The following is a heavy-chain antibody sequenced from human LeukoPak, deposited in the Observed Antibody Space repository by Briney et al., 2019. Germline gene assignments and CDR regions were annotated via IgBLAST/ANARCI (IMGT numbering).Heavy chain of an antibody. V-gene: IGHV1-2*02. J-gene: IGHJ4*02. D-gene: IGHD2-15*01. CDR2: INPNSGGT. CDR1: RYTFTGYY. Sequence: GASVKVSCKASRYTFTGYYIHWVRQAPGQGLEWMGWINPNSGGTNYAQKFQGRVTMTRDTSISTAYMEVSRLRSDDTAVYYCARDRLASGEKDFDYWGQGTLVTVSS. CDR3: ARDRLASGEKDFDY.